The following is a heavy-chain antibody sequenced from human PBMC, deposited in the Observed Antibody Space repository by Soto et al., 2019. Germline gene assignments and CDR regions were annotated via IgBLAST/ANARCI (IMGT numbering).Heavy chain of an antibody. D-gene: IGHD2-2*03. J-gene: IGHJ6*02. V-gene: IGHV3-30*18. CDR2: ISYDGSNK. CDR3: AKDLGPGYCSSTSCSYKGGYYYYYYGMDV. Sequence: QVQLVESGGGVVQPGRSLRLSCAASGFTFSSYGMHWVRQAPGKGLEWVAVISYDGSNKYYADSVKGRFTISRDNSKNTLYLQMNSLRAEDTAVYYCAKDLGPGYCSSTSCSYKGGYYYYYYGMDVWGQGTTVTVSS. CDR1: GFTFSSYG.